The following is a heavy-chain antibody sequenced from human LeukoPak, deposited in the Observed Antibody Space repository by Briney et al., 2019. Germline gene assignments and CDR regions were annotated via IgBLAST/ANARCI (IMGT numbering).Heavy chain of an antibody. V-gene: IGHV3-23*01. CDR2: ISGSGGST. CDR3: ARVQIVVVPAAYRGHDAFDI. Sequence: GGSLRLSCAASGFTFSSYAMNWVRQAPGKGLEWVSGISGSGGSTYYADSVKGRFTISRDNSKSTLYLQLNSLRAEDTAVYYCARVQIVVVPAAYRGHDAFDIWGQGTMVTVSS. J-gene: IGHJ3*02. CDR1: GFTFSSYA. D-gene: IGHD2-2*01.